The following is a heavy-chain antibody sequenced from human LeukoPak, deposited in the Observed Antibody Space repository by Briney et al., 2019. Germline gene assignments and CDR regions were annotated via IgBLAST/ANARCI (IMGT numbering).Heavy chain of an antibody. V-gene: IGHV3-64*01. CDR1: GFTFNSYA. CDR2: ISSNGGST. CDR3: ARVDPNSYYFDY. Sequence: GGSLRLSCAASGFTFNSYAMHWVRQAPGKGLEYVSAISSNGGSTYYANSVKGRFTISRDNSKNTLYLQMGSLRAEDMAVYYCARVDPNSYYFDYWGQGTLVTVSS. J-gene: IGHJ4*02.